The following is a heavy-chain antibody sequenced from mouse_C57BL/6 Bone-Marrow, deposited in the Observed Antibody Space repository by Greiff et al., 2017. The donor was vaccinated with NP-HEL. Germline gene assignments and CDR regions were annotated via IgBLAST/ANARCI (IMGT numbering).Heavy chain of an antibody. J-gene: IGHJ2*01. CDR1: GYTFTSYW. V-gene: IGHV1-64*01. CDR2: IHPNSGST. CDR3: ASWEGEYVNGDY. Sequence: QVQLQQPGAELVKPGASVKLSCKASGYTFTSYWMHWVKQRPGQGLEWIGMIHPNSGSTNYNEKFKSKATLTVDKSSSTADMQLSSLTSEDSAVYYCASWEGEYVNGDYWGQGTTLTVSS. D-gene: IGHD2-10*02.